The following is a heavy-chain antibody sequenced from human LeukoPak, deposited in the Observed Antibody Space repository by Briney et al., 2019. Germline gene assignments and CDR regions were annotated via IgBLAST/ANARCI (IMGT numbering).Heavy chain of an antibody. CDR2: ISSSSSTI. V-gene: IGHV3-48*01. CDR3: ARDRLRASGYDFDY. CDR1: GFTFSSYS. D-gene: IGHD5-12*01. J-gene: IGHJ4*02. Sequence: PGGALRLSCAAPGFTFSSYSMNWVRQAPGKGLEWVSYISSSSSTIYYADSVKGRFTISRDNAKNSLYLQMNSLRAEDTAVYYCARDRLRASGYDFDYWGQGTLVTVSS.